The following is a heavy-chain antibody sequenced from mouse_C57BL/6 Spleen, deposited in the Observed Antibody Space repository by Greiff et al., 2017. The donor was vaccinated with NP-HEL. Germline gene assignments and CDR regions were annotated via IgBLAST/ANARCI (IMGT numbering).Heavy chain of an antibody. D-gene: IGHD1-1*01. CDR2: ISSGSSTI. CDR3: ARPSTVVASYYFDY. Sequence: EVQLVESGGGLVKPGGSLKLSCAASGFTFSDYGMHWVRQAPEKGLEWVAYISSGSSTIYYAETVKGRFTISRDNAKNTLFLQMTSLRSEDTAMYYCARPSTVVASYYFDYWGQGTTLTVSS. CDR1: GFTFSDYG. V-gene: IGHV5-17*01. J-gene: IGHJ2*01.